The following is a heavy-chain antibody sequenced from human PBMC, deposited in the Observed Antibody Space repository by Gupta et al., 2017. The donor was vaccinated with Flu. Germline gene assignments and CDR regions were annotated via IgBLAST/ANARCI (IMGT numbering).Heavy chain of an antibody. D-gene: IGHD4-17*01. CDR1: GFTFSSYA. J-gene: IGHJ4*02. CDR2: ISGGGGST. Sequence: EVQLLESGGGVVQPGGSLRLSCAASGFTFSSYAMSWVRQAPGKGLEWVSGISGGGGSTYYADSVTGRFAISRDNSKNTVYLQVNSLRIEDTAVYFCAKQGPDSGDYGWDYWGQGTLVTVSS. CDR3: AKQGPDSGDYGWDY. V-gene: IGHV3-23*01.